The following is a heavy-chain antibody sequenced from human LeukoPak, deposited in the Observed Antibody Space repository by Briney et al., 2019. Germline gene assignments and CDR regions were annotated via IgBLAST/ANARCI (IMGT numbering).Heavy chain of an antibody. Sequence: GASLRLSCAVSGFSLIRYAMSWVRKAPGKGLEWVSAISDSGGSTYYADSVKGRFTISRDNSRNTLYLQMNTLRAEDTAVYYCAKCRGSSWSDHFDYWGQGSLVTVSS. CDR1: GFSLIRYA. V-gene: IGHV3-23*01. CDR3: AKCRGSSWSDHFDY. J-gene: IGHJ4*01. D-gene: IGHD6-13*01. CDR2: ISDSGGST.